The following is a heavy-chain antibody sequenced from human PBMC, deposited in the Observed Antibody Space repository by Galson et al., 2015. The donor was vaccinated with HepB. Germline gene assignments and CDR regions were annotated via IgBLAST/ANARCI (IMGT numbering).Heavy chain of an antibody. Sequence: SVKVSCKASGYIFSGYYMHWVRQAPGQGLEWMGWINSNTGGTNYAQKFQGRVTMTRDTSISTAYMELGRLTSDDTAVYYCARGAYYYGPTGLVRRVRWFDPWGQGSLVTVS. J-gene: IGHJ5*02. D-gene: IGHD3-10*01. CDR2: INSNTGGT. CDR1: GYIFSGYY. V-gene: IGHV1-2*02. CDR3: ARGAYYYGPTGLVRRVRWFDP.